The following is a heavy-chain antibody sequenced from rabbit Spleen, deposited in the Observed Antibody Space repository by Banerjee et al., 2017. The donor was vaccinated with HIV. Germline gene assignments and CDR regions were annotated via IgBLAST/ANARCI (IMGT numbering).Heavy chain of an antibody. V-gene: IGHV1S45*01. J-gene: IGHJ6*01. CDR2: INTATGKA. D-gene: IGHD1-1*01. CDR3: ARDTSSSFSSYGMDL. Sequence: QEQLEESGGGLVKPEGSLTLTCKASGFSFSDRDVMCWVRQAPGKGLEWIACINTATGKAVYASWAKGRVTISKTSSTTVTLQMTSLTAADTATYFCARDTSSSFSSYGMDLWGPGTLVTVS. CDR1: GFSFSDRDV.